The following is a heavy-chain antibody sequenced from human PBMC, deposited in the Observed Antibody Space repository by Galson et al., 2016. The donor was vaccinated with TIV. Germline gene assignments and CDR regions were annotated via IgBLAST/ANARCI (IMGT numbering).Heavy chain of an antibody. Sequence: SLRLSCAASGFTFSSYDMHWVRQAPGKGLEWVAVISYDGSIENYADSLKGRFTISRDNSKNTLYLQMHSLRAEDTAVYYCARDGSKVLRFLEWLFHLDYWGQGTLVTVSS. J-gene: IGHJ4*02. CDR1: GFTFSSYD. CDR2: ISYDGSIE. V-gene: IGHV3-30*04. CDR3: ARDGSKVLRFLEWLFHLDY. D-gene: IGHD3-3*01.